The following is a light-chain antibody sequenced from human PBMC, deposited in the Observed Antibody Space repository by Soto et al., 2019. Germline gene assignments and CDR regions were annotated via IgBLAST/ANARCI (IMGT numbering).Light chain of an antibody. J-gene: IGKJ1*01. V-gene: IGKV1-5*03. CDR1: QSISSW. Sequence: DIQMNQSPSTLSATVGDRVTITCRASQSISSWLAWYQQKPGKAPKLLIYKASSLESGVPSRFSGSGSGTEFTLTISSLQPDDFATYYCQQYNSYPPWTFGQGTKVDIK. CDR3: QQYNSYPPWT. CDR2: KAS.